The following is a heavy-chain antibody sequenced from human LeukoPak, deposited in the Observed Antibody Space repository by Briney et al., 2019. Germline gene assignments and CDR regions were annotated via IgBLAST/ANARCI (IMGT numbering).Heavy chain of an antibody. J-gene: IGHJ2*01. CDR1: GGSISSYY. CDR3: ARVRSSGNWYFDL. Sequence: SETLSLTCTVSGGSISSYYWSWIRQPAGKGLEWIGRIYTSGSTNYNPSLKSRVTISVDTSKNQFSLKLSSVTAADTAVYYCARVRSSGNWYFDLWGRGTLVTVSS. V-gene: IGHV4-4*07. CDR2: IYTSGST. D-gene: IGHD6-19*01.